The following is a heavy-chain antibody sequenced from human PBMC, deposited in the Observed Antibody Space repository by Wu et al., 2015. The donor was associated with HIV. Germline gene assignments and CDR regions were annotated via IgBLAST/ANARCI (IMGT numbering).Heavy chain of an antibody. CDR1: GGTFSSYA. J-gene: IGHJ6*02. CDR2: IIPIFGTA. V-gene: IGHV1-69*13. CDR3: ARGSIDYGSGRQILTAVYYYYGMDV. Sequence: QVQLVQSGAEVKKPGSSVKVSCKASGGTFSSYAISWVRQAPGQGLEWMGRIIPIFGTANYAQKFQGRVTITADESTSTAYMELSSLRSEDTAVYYCARGSIDYGSGRQILTAVYYYYGMDVWGQGTTVTVSS. D-gene: IGHD3-10*01.